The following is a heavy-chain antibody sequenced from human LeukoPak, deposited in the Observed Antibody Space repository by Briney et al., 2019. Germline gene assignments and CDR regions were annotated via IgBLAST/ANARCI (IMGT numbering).Heavy chain of an antibody. CDR3: ARARGYSYGYDY. CDR1: GFTFSSYA. D-gene: IGHD5-18*01. J-gene: IGHJ4*02. CDR2: ISYDGSNK. Sequence: GGSLRLSCAASGFTFSSYAMHWVRQAPGKGLEWVAVISYDGSNKYYADSVKGRFTTSRDSSKNTLYLQMNSLRAEDTAVYYCARARGYSYGYDYWGQGTLVTVSS. V-gene: IGHV3-30-3*01.